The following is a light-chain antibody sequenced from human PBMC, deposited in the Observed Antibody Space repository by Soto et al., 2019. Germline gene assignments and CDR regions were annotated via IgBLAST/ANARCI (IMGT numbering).Light chain of an antibody. CDR1: QTVTSTF. V-gene: IGKV3-20*01. J-gene: IGKJ4*01. Sequence: IVLTQSPGTLSLSPGERATLSCRASQTVTSTFLSWYQQKPGQAPRLLIYGTFNRATGIPDRFIGGGSETDFTLSISRLEPADFAVYYCQHYDGSLTFGGGTRVEIK. CDR3: QHYDGSLT. CDR2: GTF.